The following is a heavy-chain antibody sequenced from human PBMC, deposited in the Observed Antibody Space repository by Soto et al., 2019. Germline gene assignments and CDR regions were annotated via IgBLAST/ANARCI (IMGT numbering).Heavy chain of an antibody. CDR1: GFAFSSYA. Sequence: GGSLRVACSASGFAFSSYAMHWVRQTPGKGLEYGSAISPQGGSTYYADSVKGRFTISRDDSKNTVYLQMGSLRPDDTAVYYCLHMTLARAAFDFWGQGTLVTVSS. CDR2: ISPQGGST. J-gene: IGHJ4*02. V-gene: IGHV3-64D*06. CDR3: LHMTLARAAFDF.